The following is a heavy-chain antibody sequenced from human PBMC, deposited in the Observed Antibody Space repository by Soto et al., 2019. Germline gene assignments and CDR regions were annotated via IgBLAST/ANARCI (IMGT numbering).Heavy chain of an antibody. Sequence: GASVKVSCKASGYTITSYGISWVRQAPGQGLEWMGLINASDGSTSYAQKFQGRVTMTRDTSTSTVYMELSSLRSEDTAVYYCARDIGSILEQWLIDYWGQGTLVTVSS. CDR3: ARDIGSILEQWLIDY. CDR2: INASDGST. J-gene: IGHJ4*02. V-gene: IGHV1-46*01. D-gene: IGHD6-19*01. CDR1: GYTITSYG.